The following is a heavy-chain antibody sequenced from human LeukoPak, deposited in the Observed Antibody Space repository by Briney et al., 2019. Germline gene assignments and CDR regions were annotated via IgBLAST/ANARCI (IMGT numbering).Heavy chain of an antibody. CDR1: GFTFSSYS. D-gene: IGHD2-2*01. V-gene: IGHV3-48*01. Sequence: GGSLRLSCAASGFTFSSYSMNWVRQAPGKGLEWVSYISSSSSTIYYADSVKGRFTISRDNAKNSLYLQMNSLRAEDTAVYYCAREEGGYCSSTSCSIRSYYYYYMDVWGKGTTVTISS. CDR3: AREEGGYCSSTSCSIRSYYYYYMDV. J-gene: IGHJ6*03. CDR2: ISSSSSTI.